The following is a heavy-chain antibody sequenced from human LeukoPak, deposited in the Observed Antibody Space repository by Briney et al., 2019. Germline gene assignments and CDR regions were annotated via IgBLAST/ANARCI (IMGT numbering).Heavy chain of an antibody. D-gene: IGHD4-17*01. CDR1: GFTFSSYW. CDR2: INSDGSST. CDR3: ARLGTVTTGVYYFDY. V-gene: IGHV3-74*01. J-gene: IGHJ4*02. Sequence: GGSLILSCAASGFTFSSYWMHWVRQAPGKGLVWVSRINSDGSSTSYADSVKGRFTISRDNAKNTLYLQMNSLRAEDTAVYYCARLGTVTTGVYYFDYWGQGTLVTVSS.